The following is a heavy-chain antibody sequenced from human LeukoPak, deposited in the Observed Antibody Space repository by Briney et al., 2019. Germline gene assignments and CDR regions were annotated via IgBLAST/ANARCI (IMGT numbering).Heavy chain of an antibody. J-gene: IGHJ4*02. CDR3: SKDIPHTEAWALNY. CDR1: GIIFSDAW. D-gene: IGHD2-21*01. Sequence: KSGGSLRLSCTASGIIFSDAWMTWVRQAPGKGPEWVGRIKSKGGGGTADYGSPVKGRFTISRDDSKKTIYLQMNSLKIDDTAVYYCSKDIPHTEAWALNYWGQGVLVTVSS. V-gene: IGHV3-15*05. CDR2: IKSKGGGGTA.